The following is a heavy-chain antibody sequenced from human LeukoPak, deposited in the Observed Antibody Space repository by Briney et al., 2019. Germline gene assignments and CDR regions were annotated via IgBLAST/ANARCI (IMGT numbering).Heavy chain of an antibody. CDR3: AGTRRSGWSPGDY. Sequence: SETLSLTCTVSGGIISTQYCSWIRQPPGKGLEWIGYIYYRGSTNYNPTLKSRVTISVETYKNQFSLKLSSVSAADTAVYYCAGTRRSGWSPGDYWGQGTLVTVSS. D-gene: IGHD6-19*01. CDR2: IYYRGST. V-gene: IGHV4-59*11. J-gene: IGHJ4*02. CDR1: GGIISTQY.